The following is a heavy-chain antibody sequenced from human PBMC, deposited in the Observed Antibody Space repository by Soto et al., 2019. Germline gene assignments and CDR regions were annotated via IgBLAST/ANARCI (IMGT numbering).Heavy chain of an antibody. CDR1: GGTFRSYA. V-gene: IGHV1-69*13. CDR3: ARDRSPPELAARRLNAFDI. Sequence: SLKVACKASGGTFRSYAISWVRQAPGQGLEWMGGIIPIFGTANYAQKFQGRVTITADESTSTAYMELSSLRSEDTAVYYCARDRSPPELAARRLNAFDIWGQGTMVTVSS. D-gene: IGHD6-6*01. J-gene: IGHJ3*02. CDR2: IIPIFGTA.